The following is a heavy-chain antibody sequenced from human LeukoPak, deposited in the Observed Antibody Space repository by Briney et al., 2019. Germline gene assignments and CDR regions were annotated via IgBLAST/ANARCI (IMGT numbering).Heavy chain of an antibody. J-gene: IGHJ3*02. CDR3: ARVPNTDAFDI. V-gene: IGHV1-2*02. CDR1: GYTFTGYY. Sequence: ASAKVSCTASGYTFTGYYMHWVRQAPGQGLEWMGWINPNSGGTNYAQKFQGRVTMTRDTSISTAYMELSRLRSDDTAVYYCARVPNTDAFDIWGQGTMVTVSS. CDR2: INPNSGGT.